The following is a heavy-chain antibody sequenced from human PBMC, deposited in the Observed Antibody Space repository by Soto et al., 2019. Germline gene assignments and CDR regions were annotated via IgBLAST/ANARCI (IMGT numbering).Heavy chain of an antibody. CDR1: GYTFTSYA. Sequence: ASVKVSCKASGYTFTSYAMHWVRQAPGQRLEWMGWINAGNGNTKYSQKFQGRVTITRDTSTSTVYMELSSLRSDDTAVYYCVRVVAIPGYPDNGGQGTLVTVS. V-gene: IGHV1-3*01. CDR2: INAGNGNT. CDR3: VRVVAIPGYPDN. J-gene: IGHJ4*02. D-gene: IGHD5-12*01.